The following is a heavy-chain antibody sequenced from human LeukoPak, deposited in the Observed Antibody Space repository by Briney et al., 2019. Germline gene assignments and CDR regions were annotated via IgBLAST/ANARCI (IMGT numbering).Heavy chain of an antibody. Sequence: SETLSLTCDVSGVSISGTNYYWGWIRQPPGMGLEWIGSIHYRLPTFYNPLLKSRVTISVDTSKNQISLSLRSVTAADTAVYYCARHEEEDGYNAKTPDYWGQGTLVTVSS. CDR3: ARHEEEDGYNAKTPDY. J-gene: IGHJ4*02. D-gene: IGHD5-24*01. CDR2: IHYRLPT. CDR1: GVSISGTNYY. V-gene: IGHV4-39*01.